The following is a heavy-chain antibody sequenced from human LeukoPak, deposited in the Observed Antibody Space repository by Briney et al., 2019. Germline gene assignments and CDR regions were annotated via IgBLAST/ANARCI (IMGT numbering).Heavy chain of an antibody. V-gene: IGHV3-23*01. Sequence: GGSLRLSCAASGFTFSSHAMSWVPHAPGKGLECGSAISGSGGSTYYADSVKGRFTISRDKSKSTLYLQMNSLRAEDTAVYYCAKGLAVAGHFDYWGQGTRVTVSS. CDR2: ISGSGGST. D-gene: IGHD6-19*01. CDR1: GFTFSSHA. CDR3: AKGLAVAGHFDY. J-gene: IGHJ4*02.